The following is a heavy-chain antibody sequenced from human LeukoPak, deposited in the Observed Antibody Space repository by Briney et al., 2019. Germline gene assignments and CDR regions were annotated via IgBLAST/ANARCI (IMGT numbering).Heavy chain of an antibody. Sequence: GGSLRLSCAAPGLTFSSYAMSWVRQAPGKGLEWVSAISGSGGSTYYADSVKGRFTISRDNSKNTLYLQMNSLRAEDTAVYYCAKGEGRLLRFLEWLFVFDYWGQGTLVTVSS. CDR3: AKGEGRLLRFLEWLFVFDY. CDR1: GLTFSSYA. V-gene: IGHV3-23*01. D-gene: IGHD3-3*01. J-gene: IGHJ4*02. CDR2: ISGSGGST.